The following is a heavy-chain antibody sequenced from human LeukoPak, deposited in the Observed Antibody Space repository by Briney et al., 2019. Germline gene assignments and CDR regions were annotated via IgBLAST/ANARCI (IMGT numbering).Heavy chain of an antibody. CDR3: ARAYPLGSYGWFDP. CDR1: GGSFSGYY. J-gene: IGHJ5*02. Sequence: SETLSLTCAVYGGSFSGYYWSWIRQPPGKGLEWIGEINHSGSTNYNPSLKSRVTISVDTSKNQFSLKLSSVTAADTAVYYCARAYPLGSYGWFDPWGQGTLVTVSS. CDR2: INHSGST. D-gene: IGHD2-2*01. V-gene: IGHV4-34*01.